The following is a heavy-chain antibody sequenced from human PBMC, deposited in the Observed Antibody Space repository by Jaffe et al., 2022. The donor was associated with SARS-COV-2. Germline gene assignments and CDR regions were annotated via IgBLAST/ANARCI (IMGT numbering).Heavy chain of an antibody. J-gene: IGHJ4*02. CDR3: ARNVASGLDY. D-gene: IGHD6-25*01. CDR2: INPVGGAT. V-gene: IGHV1-46*01. CDR1: GYIFTTYY. Sequence: QVQLVQSGAEVKKPGASLKISCRASGYIFTTYYIHWVRQAPGQGLEWVGFINPVGGATTYAQKFQGRVAMTSDTSTSTVYMDLSSLISEDTAMYYCARNVASGLDYWGQGTLVTVSA.